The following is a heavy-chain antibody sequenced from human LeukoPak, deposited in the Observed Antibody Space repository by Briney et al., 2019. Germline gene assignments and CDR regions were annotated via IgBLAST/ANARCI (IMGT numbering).Heavy chain of an antibody. V-gene: IGHV3-21*01. J-gene: IGHJ5*02. Sequence: GGSLRLSCAASGFTFSSYSMNWVRQAPGKGLEWVSSISSSSSYIYYADSVKGRLTISRDNAKNSLYLQMNSLRAEDTAVYYCARESGLRFLEWLPKNWFDPWGQGTLVTVSS. D-gene: IGHD3-3*01. CDR1: GFTFSSYS. CDR2: ISSSSSYI. CDR3: ARESGLRFLEWLPKNWFDP.